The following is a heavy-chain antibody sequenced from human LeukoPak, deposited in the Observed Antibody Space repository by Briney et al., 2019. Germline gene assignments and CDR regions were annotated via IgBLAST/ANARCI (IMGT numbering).Heavy chain of an antibody. CDR1: GGSISSGSYY. Sequence: SQTLSLTCTVSGGSISSGSYYWSWIRQPAGKGLEWLGRIYTSGSTNYNPSLKSRVTISVDTSKNQFSLKLSSVTAADTAVYYCARDYGTVTTRRVFYIWGQGTIVTVSS. V-gene: IGHV4-61*02. D-gene: IGHD4-17*01. J-gene: IGHJ3*02. CDR2: IYTSGST. CDR3: ARDYGTVTTRRVFYI.